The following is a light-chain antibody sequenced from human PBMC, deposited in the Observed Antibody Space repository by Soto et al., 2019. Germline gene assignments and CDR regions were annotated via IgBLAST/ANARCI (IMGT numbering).Light chain of an antibody. Sequence: DIQMTQSPSSLSASVGDRVTITCRASQSIRSYLNWYQQKPGRAPKLLIYAASSLQSGVPSRFSGSRSATGFTLTINSLEPEDFGTYYCQQSYKMPSFGQGTRLEIK. V-gene: IGKV1-39*01. CDR3: QQSYKMPS. CDR1: QSIRSY. J-gene: IGKJ5*01. CDR2: AAS.